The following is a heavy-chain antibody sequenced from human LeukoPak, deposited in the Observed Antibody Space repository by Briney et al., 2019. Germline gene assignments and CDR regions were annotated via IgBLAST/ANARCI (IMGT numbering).Heavy chain of an antibody. D-gene: IGHD4-23*01. Sequence: GGSLRLSCAASGFTLSNVWMSWVRQAPGKGLEWVSAISGSGGTTYYADSVKGRFTISRDNSKNTLYLQMNSLRAEDTAVYYCAKESSWGTVVTPGGPSAWGQGTLVTVSS. CDR3: AKESSWGTVVTPGGPSA. CDR2: ISGSGGTT. CDR1: GFTLSNVW. J-gene: IGHJ5*02. V-gene: IGHV3-23*01.